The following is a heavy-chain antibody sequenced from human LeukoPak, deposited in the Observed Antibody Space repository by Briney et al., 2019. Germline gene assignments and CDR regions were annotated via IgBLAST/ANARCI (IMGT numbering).Heavy chain of an antibody. CDR1: GGSISSYY. V-gene: IGHV4-59*01. CDR2: IYYSGST. Sequence: SETLSPTCTVSGGSISSYYWSWIRQPPGKGLEWIGYIYYSGSTNYNPSLKSRVTISVDTSKNQFSLKLSSVTAADTAVYYYARGSLTMNFDYWGQGTLVTVSS. CDR3: ARGSLTMNFDY. D-gene: IGHD2-15*01. J-gene: IGHJ4*02.